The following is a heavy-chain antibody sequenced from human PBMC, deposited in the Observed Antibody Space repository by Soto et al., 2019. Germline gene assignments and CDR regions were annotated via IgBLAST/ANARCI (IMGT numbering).Heavy chain of an antibody. CDR3: VTLALGKFDY. J-gene: IGHJ4*02. Sequence: PGGSLRLSCAASGFTFSSYWMSWVRQAPGKGLEWVANIKQVGSQKWYGDSVKGRFTISRDNTKNSLYLQMNSLRAEDTAVYYCVTLALGKFDYWGQGNLVTVSS. CDR2: IKQVGSQK. D-gene: IGHD1-26*01. CDR1: GFTFSSYW. V-gene: IGHV3-7*02.